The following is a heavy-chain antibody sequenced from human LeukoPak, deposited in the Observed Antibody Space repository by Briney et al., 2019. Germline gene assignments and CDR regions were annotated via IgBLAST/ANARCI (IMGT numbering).Heavy chain of an antibody. CDR1: GYTFTSYY. Sequence: GASVKVSCKASGYTFTSYYMHWVRQAPGQGLEWMGIINPSGGSTSYAQKFQGRVTMTRDMSTSTVYMELSSLRSEDTAVYYCAREGKNFTWELLYPYYYYYMDVWGKGTTVTVSS. J-gene: IGHJ6*03. CDR3: AREGKNFTWELLYPYYYYYMDV. D-gene: IGHD1-26*01. CDR2: INPSGGST. V-gene: IGHV1-46*01.